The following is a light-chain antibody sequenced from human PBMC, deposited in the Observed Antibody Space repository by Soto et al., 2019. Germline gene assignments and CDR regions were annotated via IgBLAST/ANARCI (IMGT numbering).Light chain of an antibody. Sequence: ELVLTQSPATLSLSPGERATLSCRASQSVSNYLAWYQQKPGQAPRLLIYDASNRATGIPARFSGSASGTDFTLTISSLEPEDFAVYYCQQRSNWPPGMTFGQGTRLEIK. J-gene: IGKJ5*01. V-gene: IGKV3-11*01. CDR2: DAS. CDR3: QQRSNWPPGMT. CDR1: QSVSNY.